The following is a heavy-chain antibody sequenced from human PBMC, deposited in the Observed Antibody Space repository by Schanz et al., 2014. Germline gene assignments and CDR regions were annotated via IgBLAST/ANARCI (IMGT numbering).Heavy chain of an antibody. CDR1: GFTFTNYA. J-gene: IGHJ3*02. CDR2: INGDGSRT. Sequence: EVQLVESGGGLVQPGGSLRLSCAASGFTFTNYAMSWVRQAPGKGLVWVSRINGDGSRTAYADSVKGRFTISRDNAKNTLYLQMNSLRAEDTAVYYCAKSDAFDIWGQGTLVTVSS. V-gene: IGHV3-74*02. CDR3: AKSDAFDI.